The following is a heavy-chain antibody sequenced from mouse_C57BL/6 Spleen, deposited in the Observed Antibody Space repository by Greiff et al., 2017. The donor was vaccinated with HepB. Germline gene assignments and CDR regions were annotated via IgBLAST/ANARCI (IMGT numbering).Heavy chain of an antibody. CDR3: ASRGQATRAMDY. V-gene: IGHV1-69*01. CDR2: IDPSDSYT. J-gene: IGHJ4*01. CDR1: GYTFTSYW. D-gene: IGHD3-2*02. Sequence: QVQLQQPGAELVMPGASVKLSCKASGYTFTSYWMHWVKQRPGQGLEWIGEIDPSDSYTNYNQKFKGKSTLTVDKSSSTAYMQLSSLTSEDSAVYYCASRGQATRAMDYWGQGTSVTVSS.